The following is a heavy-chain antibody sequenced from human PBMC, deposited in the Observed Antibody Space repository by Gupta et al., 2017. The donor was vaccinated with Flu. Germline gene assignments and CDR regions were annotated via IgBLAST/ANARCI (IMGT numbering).Heavy chain of an antibody. V-gene: IGHV3-23*01. Sequence: EVQLLESGGGLVQPGGSLRLSCAASGLTFSDYAMNWVRQAPGKGLELVSTFGAGGDRTYYADSVMGRFTISRDNSKNTLYLQMNSLRGDDTAVYYCAKDRSGNPAIDYWGQGTLVTVSA. J-gene: IGHJ4*02. D-gene: IGHD6-13*01. CDR2: FGAGGDRT. CDR3: AKDRSGNPAIDY. CDR1: GLTFSDYA.